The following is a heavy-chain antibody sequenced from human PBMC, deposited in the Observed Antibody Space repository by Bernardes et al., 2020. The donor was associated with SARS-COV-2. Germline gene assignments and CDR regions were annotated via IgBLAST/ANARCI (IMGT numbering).Heavy chain of an antibody. CDR2: IRSKSYGGTT. V-gene: IGHV3-49*03. CDR3: TRRREGRNSWFYSGLDV. Sequence: GGSLRLSCTGSGFTFGDYAMSWFRQAPGRGLQWVGFIRSKSYGGTTEYAASVKGRFTISRDDSKSIASLQMDSLKTEDTAVYYCTRRREGRNSWFYSGLDVWGQGTTVTVSS. J-gene: IGHJ6*02. D-gene: IGHD3-10*01. CDR1: GFTFGDYA.